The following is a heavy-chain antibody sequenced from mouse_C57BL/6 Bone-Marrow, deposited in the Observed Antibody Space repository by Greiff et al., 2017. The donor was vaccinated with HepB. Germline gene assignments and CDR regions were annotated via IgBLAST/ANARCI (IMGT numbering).Heavy chain of an antibody. CDR3: ARGDYDGNPYAMDY. CDR2: IDPSDSYT. J-gene: IGHJ4*01. CDR1: GYTFTSYW. D-gene: IGHD2-4*01. V-gene: IGHV1-69*01. Sequence: VQLQQPGAELVMPGASVKLSCKASGYTFTSYWMHWVKQRPGQGLEWIGEIDPSDSYTNYNQKFKGKSTLTVDKSSSTAYMQLSSLTSADSAVYYCARGDYDGNPYAMDYWGQGTSVTVSS.